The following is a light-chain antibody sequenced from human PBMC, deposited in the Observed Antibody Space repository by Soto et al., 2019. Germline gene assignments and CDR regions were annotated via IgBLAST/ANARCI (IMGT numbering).Light chain of an antibody. J-gene: IGKJ1*01. V-gene: IGKV3-15*01. CDR3: QQCNNWPWT. CDR1: QSVSTN. Sequence: VMTQSPGTLSVSPGETATLSCGTSQSVSTNLAWYQQKPGQPPRLLIYGASTRATSFPARFSGSGSGTEFTLTISSLQSEDFAVYYCQQCNNWPWTFGQGTKVDIK. CDR2: GAS.